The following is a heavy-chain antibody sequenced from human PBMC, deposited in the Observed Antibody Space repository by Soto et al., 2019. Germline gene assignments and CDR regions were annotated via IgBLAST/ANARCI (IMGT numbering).Heavy chain of an antibody. CDR1: GFTFSSYA. V-gene: IGHV3-23*01. CDR2: ISGSGGST. CDR3: AKGGGGYCSSTSCYEDY. D-gene: IGHD2-2*01. J-gene: IGHJ4*02. Sequence: EVQLLESGGGLVQPGGSLRLSCAASGFTFSSYAMSWVRQAPGKGLEWVSAISGSGGSTYYADSVKGRFTISRDNSKNTLSLQMNSLRAEDTAVYYCAKGGGGYCSSTSCYEDYWGQGTLVTVSS.